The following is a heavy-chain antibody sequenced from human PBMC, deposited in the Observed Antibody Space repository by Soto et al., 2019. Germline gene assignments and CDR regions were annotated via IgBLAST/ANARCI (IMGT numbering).Heavy chain of an antibody. J-gene: IGHJ4*02. CDR1: GFTFSSYS. V-gene: IGHV3-48*01. D-gene: IGHD3-3*01. CDR3: ATAELRFLEWFSIQGDY. Sequence: GGSLRLSCAASGFTFSSYSMNWVRQAPGKGLEWVSYISSSSSTIYYADSVKGRFTISRDNAKNSLYLQMNSLRAEDTAVYYCATAELRFLEWFSIQGDYWGQGTLVTVSS. CDR2: ISSSSSTI.